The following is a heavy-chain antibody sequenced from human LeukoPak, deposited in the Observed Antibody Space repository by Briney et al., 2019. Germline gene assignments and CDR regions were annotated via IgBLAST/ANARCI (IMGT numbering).Heavy chain of an antibody. Sequence: SETLSLTCTVSGGSISSYYWSWIRQPPGKGLEWIGYIYYSGSTNYNPSLKSRVTISVDTSKNQFSLKLSSVTAADTAVYYCARLGGYSLDLDYWGQGTLVTVSS. CDR1: GGSISSYY. J-gene: IGHJ4*02. V-gene: IGHV4-59*01. CDR3: ARLGGYSLDLDY. CDR2: IYYSGST. D-gene: IGHD5-18*01.